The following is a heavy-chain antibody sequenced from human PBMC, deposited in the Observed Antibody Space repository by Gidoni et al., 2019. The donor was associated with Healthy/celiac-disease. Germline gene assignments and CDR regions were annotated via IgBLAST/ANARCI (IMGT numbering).Heavy chain of an antibody. J-gene: IGHJ4*02. V-gene: IGHV3-15*01. CDR3: TTVLLWFGAFDY. Sequence: EVQLVESGGGLVKPGGSLRLSCAASGFTCSNAWMSWVRQAPGKGLEWVGRIKSKTDGGTTDYAAPVKGRFTISRDDSKNTLYLQMNSLKTEDTAVYYCTTVLLWFGAFDYWGQGTLVTVSS. CDR2: IKSKTDGGTT. CDR1: GFTCSNAW. D-gene: IGHD3-10*01.